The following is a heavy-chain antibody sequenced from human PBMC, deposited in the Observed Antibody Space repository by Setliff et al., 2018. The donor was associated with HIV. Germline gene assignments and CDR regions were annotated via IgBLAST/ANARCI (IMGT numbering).Heavy chain of an antibody. J-gene: IGHJ4*02. D-gene: IGHD5-12*01. Sequence: SETLSLTCAVSGYSISSGCYWGWIRQPPGKGLEWIGSMYHTGSTYYSPPLNSRFTISVDTSKNQFSLKLRSVTAADTAVYYCARQPLYNDYDWRSYYFDYWGQGSLVTVSS. CDR3: ARQPLYNDYDWRSYYFDY. CDR1: GYSISSGCY. V-gene: IGHV4-38-2*01. CDR2: MYHTGST.